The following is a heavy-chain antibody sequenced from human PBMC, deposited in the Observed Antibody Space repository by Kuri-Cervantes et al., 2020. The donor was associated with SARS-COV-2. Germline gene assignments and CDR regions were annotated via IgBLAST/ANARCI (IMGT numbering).Heavy chain of an antibody. J-gene: IGHJ4*02. V-gene: IGHV3-23*01. CDR3: ARGASGYNPPFDY. Sequence: GESLKISCAASGFTFSSYAMSWVRQAPGKGLEWVSAISGSGGRTYYADSVKGRFTISRDNSKNTLYLQMNSLRAEDTAVYYCARGASGYNPPFDYWGQGTLVTVSS. D-gene: IGHD5-24*01. CDR1: GFTFSSYA. CDR2: ISGSGGRT.